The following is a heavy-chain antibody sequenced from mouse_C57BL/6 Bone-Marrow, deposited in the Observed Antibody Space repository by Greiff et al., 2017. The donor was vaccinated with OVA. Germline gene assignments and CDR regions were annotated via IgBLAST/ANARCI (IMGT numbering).Heavy chain of an antibody. V-gene: IGHV10-1*01. CDR3: VRHEIHYYGSPLAMDY. D-gene: IGHD1-1*01. J-gene: IGHJ4*01. Sequence: EVQLVESGGGLVQPKGSLKLSCAASGFSFNTYAMNWVRQAPGKGLEWVARIRSKSNNYATYYADSVKDRFTISRDDSESMLYLQMNNLKTEDTAMYYCVRHEIHYYGSPLAMDYWGQGTSVTVSS. CDR1: GFSFNTYA. CDR2: IRSKSNNYAT.